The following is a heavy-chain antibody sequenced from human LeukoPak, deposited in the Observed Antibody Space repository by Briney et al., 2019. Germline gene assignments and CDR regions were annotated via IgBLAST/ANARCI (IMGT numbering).Heavy chain of an antibody. J-gene: IGHJ4*02. CDR2: IRSKANSYAT. V-gene: IGHV3-73*01. Sequence: GGSLRLSCAASGFTFSGSAMHWVRQASGKGLEWVGRIRSKANSYATAYAASVKGRFTISRDDSKNTAYLQMDSLKTEDTAVYYCTTPTTTVTTEVHFDYWGQGTLVTVSS. CDR1: GFTFSGSA. D-gene: IGHD4-17*01. CDR3: TTPTTTVTTEVHFDY.